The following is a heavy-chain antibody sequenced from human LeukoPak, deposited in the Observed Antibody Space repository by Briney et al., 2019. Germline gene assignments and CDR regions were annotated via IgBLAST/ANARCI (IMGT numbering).Heavy chain of an antibody. CDR1: GYTFTGNY. CDR2: INPNSGGT. CDR3: ARVGQETAGLPTDAFDI. V-gene: IGHV1-2*02. Sequence: ASVKVSCKASGYTFTGNYLHWVRQAPGQGLEWMGWINPNSGGTNYAQNFQGRVTMTRDTSISTAYMEVNRLTSDDTAMYYCARVGQETAGLPTDAFDIWGQGTMVPVS. D-gene: IGHD2-21*02. J-gene: IGHJ3*02.